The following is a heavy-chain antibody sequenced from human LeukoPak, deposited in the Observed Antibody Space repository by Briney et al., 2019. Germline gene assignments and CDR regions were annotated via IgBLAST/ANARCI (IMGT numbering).Heavy chain of an antibody. CDR2: INPNSGGT. V-gene: IGHV1-2*02. D-gene: IGHD3-3*01. CDR3: ARDGPAFVLRFLEWSDNWFDP. J-gene: IGHJ5*02. Sequence: GASVKVSCKASGYTFTGYYMHWVRQAPGQGLEWMGWINPNSGGTNYAQKFQGRVTMTRDTSISTAYMELSRLRSDDTAVYYCARDGPAFVLRFLEWSDNWFDPWGQGTLVTVSS. CDR1: GYTFTGYY.